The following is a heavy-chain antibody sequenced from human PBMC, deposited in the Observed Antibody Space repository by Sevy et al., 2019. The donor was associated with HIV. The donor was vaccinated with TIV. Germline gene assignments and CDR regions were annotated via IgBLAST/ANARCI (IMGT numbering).Heavy chain of an antibody. CDR1: GGSITSLY. J-gene: IGHJ4*02. CDR3: AAVNAWGSGYS. CDR2: IFSNGHI. D-gene: IGHD6-19*01. Sequence: SETLSLTCTVSGGSITSLYWNWIRQPPGKGLEWIANIFSNGHINYNPSLKSRFTFSLDTSTNQFSLRLSSVTAADTAMYYCAAVNAWGSGYSWGQGTLVTVSS. V-gene: IGHV4-59*08.